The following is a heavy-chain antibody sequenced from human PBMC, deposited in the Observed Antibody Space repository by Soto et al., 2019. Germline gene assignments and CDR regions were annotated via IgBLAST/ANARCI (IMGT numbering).Heavy chain of an antibody. CDR1: GGSISSGGYY. CDR3: ASLHDYGDYVPFDY. J-gene: IGHJ4*02. D-gene: IGHD4-17*01. Sequence: KPSETLSLTCTVSGGSISSGGYYWSWIRQHPGKGLEWIGYIYYSGSTYYNPSLKSRVTISVDTSKNQFSLKLSSVTAADTAVYYCASLHDYGDYVPFDYWGQGTLVTVS. V-gene: IGHV4-31*03. CDR2: IYYSGST.